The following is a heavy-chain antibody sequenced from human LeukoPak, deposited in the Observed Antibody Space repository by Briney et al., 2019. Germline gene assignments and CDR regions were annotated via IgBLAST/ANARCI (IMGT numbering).Heavy chain of an antibody. Sequence: GGSLRLSCAASGFTFSNYGMHWVRQAPGKGLEWVAIISYDGSNKYYVDSVKGRFTISRDNSKNTLYLQMNSLRAEDTAVYYCASVYCSGGSCNHYYYYMDVWGKGTTVTVSS. CDR2: ISYDGSNK. V-gene: IGHV3-30*03. D-gene: IGHD2-15*01. J-gene: IGHJ6*03. CDR1: GFTFSNYG. CDR3: ASVYCSGGSCNHYYYYMDV.